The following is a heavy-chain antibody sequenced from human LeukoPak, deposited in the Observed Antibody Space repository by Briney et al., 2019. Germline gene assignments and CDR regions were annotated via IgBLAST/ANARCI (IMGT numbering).Heavy chain of an antibody. CDR3: ARGPNIVVVPAAWPYYYGMDV. V-gene: IGHV3-7*01. CDR1: GFTFSSYW. J-gene: IGHJ6*02. D-gene: IGHD2-2*01. CDR2: IKQDGSEK. Sequence: GGSLRLSCAASGFTFSSYWMSWVRQAPGKGLEWVANIKQDGSEKYYVDSVKGRFTISRDNAKNSLYLQMNSLRAEDTAVYYCARGPNIVVVPAAWPYYYGMDVWGQGTAVTVSS.